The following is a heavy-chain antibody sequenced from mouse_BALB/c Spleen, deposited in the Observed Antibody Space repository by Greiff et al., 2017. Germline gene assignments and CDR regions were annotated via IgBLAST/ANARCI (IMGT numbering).Heavy chain of an antibody. CDR1: GYSITSDYA. CDR2: ISYSGST. D-gene: IGHD2-4*01. Sequence: EVQLQESGPGLVKPSQSLSLTCTVTGYSITSDYAWNWIRQFPGNKLEWMGYISYSGSTSYNPSLKSRISITRDTSKNQFFLQLNSVTTEDTATYYCARTKGVHYDYDVEFAYWGQGTLVTVSA. J-gene: IGHJ3*01. V-gene: IGHV3-2*02. CDR3: ARTKGVHYDYDVEFAY.